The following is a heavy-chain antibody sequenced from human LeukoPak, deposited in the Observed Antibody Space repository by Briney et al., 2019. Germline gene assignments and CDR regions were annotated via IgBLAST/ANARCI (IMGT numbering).Heavy chain of an antibody. CDR3: ARGRSITLLRGVAMSDGFDI. V-gene: IGHV3-21*01. D-gene: IGHD3-10*01. Sequence: GGSLRLSCTASGFTFSNYGMNWVRQAPGKGLEWVSFTDTSGNYIYYGGSVKGRFTISRDNAKNLVFLQMNGLRAEDTAVYYCARGRSITLLRGVAMSDGFDIWGQGAMVTVSS. J-gene: IGHJ3*02. CDR1: GFTFSNYG. CDR2: TDTSGNYI.